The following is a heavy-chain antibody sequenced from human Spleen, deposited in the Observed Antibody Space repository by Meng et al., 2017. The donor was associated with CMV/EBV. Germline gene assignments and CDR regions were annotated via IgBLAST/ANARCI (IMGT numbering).Heavy chain of an antibody. D-gene: IGHD2/OR15-2a*01. CDR1: GFTFSTYG. CDR2: TRYDESDK. Sequence: GGSLRLSCVASGFTFSTYGMHWVRQAPGKGLEWVGFTRYDESDKHYADSVKGRFTISRDNSKNTLYLQMYSLRAEDTAVYYCAKLESPIVYEKIFDIWGQGTMVTVSS. V-gene: IGHV3-30*02. CDR3: AKLESPIVYEKIFDI. J-gene: IGHJ3*02.